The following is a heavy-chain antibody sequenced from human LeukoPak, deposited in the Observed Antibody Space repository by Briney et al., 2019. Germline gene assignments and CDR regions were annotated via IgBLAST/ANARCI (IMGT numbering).Heavy chain of an antibody. V-gene: IGHV3-64*01. CDR3: ARDRGDGYNSPFDY. CDR2: ISSNGGST. D-gene: IGHD5-24*01. Sequence: GGSLRLSCAASGFTFSSYAMHWVRQAPGKGLEYVSAISSNGGSTYYANSVKGRFTISRDNSKNTLYLQMGSLRAEDMAVYYLARDRGDGYNSPFDYWGQGTLVTVSS. CDR1: GFTFSSYA. J-gene: IGHJ4*02.